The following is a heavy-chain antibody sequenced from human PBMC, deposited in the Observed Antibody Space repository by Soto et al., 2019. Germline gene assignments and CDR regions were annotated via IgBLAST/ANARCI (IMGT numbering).Heavy chain of an antibody. CDR1: GYTFTSYG. Sequence: GASVKVSCKASGYTFTSYGISWVRQAPGQGLEWMGWISAYNGNTNYAQKLQGRVTMTTDTSTSTAYMELRSLRSDDTAVYYCASRGGGYCSGGSCSRYAFDFWGQGTMVTVSS. V-gene: IGHV1-18*01. D-gene: IGHD2-15*01. J-gene: IGHJ3*01. CDR2: ISAYNGNT. CDR3: ASRGGGYCSGGSCSRYAFDF.